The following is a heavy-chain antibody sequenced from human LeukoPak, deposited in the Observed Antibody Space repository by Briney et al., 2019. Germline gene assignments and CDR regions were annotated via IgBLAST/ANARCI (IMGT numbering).Heavy chain of an antibody. V-gene: IGHV4-59*01. CDR2: IYYSGST. Sequence: SETLSLTCTVSGGSISSYYWSWIRQPPGKGLEWIGYIYYSGSTNYNPSLKSRVTISVDTSKNQFSLKLSSVTAADTAVYYCARVRIAAAGTYFQHWGQGTLVTVSS. CDR1: GGSISSYY. D-gene: IGHD6-13*01. J-gene: IGHJ1*01. CDR3: ARVRIAAAGTYFQH.